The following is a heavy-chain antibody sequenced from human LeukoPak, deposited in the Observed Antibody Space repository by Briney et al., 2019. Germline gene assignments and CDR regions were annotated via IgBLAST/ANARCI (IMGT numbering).Heavy chain of an antibody. CDR2: IYSDNT. CDR1: GFTVSSNS. J-gene: IGHJ4*02. D-gene: IGHD4/OR15-4a*01. CDR3: ARRAGAYSHPYDY. Sequence: GGSLRLSCAVSGFTVSSNSMSWVRQAPGTGLELVSFIYSDNTHYSDSVKGRLTISRDNSKSTLYLQMNSLRAEDTAVYYCARRAGAYSHPYDYWGQGTLVTVSS. V-gene: IGHV3-53*01.